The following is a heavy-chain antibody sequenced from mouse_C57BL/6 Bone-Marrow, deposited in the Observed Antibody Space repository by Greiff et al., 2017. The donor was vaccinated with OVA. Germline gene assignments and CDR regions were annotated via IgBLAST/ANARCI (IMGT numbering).Heavy chain of an antibody. D-gene: IGHD2-4*01. CDR1: GYTFTSYW. V-gene: IGHV1-72*01. CDR2: IDPNRGGT. CDR3: ARGLRLTYWYFDV. Sequence: QVQLQQPGAELVKPGASVKLSCKASGYTFTSYWMHWVKQRPGRGLEWIGRIDPNRGGTKYNEKFKSKATLTVDKPSSTAYMQLSSLTSEDSAVYYCARGLRLTYWYFDVWGTGTTVTVSS. J-gene: IGHJ1*03.